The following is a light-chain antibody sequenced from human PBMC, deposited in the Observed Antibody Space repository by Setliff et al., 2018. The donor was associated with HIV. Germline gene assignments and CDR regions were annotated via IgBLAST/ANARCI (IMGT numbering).Light chain of an antibody. CDR1: SSDVGGYNY. CDR3: NSFTGSSTYV. CDR2: DVS. Sequence: QSVLAQPASVSGSPGQSITISCTGTSSDVGGYNYVTWYQQHPGKAPKVMIYDVSNRPSGVSIRFSGSKSGKTASLTISGLQADDEADYYCNSFTGSSTYVFGTGTKVTVL. V-gene: IGLV2-14*03. J-gene: IGLJ1*01.